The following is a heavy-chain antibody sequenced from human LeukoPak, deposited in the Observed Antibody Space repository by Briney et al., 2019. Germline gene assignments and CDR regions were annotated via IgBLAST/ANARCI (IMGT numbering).Heavy chain of an antibody. CDR1: GFNFSTYG. D-gene: IGHD3-3*01. Sequence: PGMSLRLSCAASGFNFSTYGMHRVRQAPGKGLEWVAIIWYDGGNKYYAESVRGRFTIARDNSENTLYLQVDSLRAEDTAVYYCARVQTGEWFTVDYWGQGALVTVSS. J-gene: IGHJ4*02. CDR3: ARVQTGEWFTVDY. CDR2: IWYDGGNK. V-gene: IGHV3-33*01.